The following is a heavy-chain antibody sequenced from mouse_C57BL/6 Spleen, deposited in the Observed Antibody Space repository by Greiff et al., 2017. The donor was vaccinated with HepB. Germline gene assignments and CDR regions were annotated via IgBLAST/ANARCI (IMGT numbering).Heavy chain of an antibody. V-gene: IGHV5-4*01. J-gene: IGHJ4*01. D-gene: IGHD1-1*01. CDR3: ARKDYYGSSGYAMDY. CDR2: ISDGGSYT. CDR1: GFTFSSYA. Sequence: VQLVESGGGLVKPGGSLKLSCAASGFTFSSYAMSWVRQTPEKRLEWVATISDGGSYTYYPDNVKGRFTISRDNAKNNLYLQMSHLKSEDTAMYYCARKDYYGSSGYAMDYWGQGTSVTVSS.